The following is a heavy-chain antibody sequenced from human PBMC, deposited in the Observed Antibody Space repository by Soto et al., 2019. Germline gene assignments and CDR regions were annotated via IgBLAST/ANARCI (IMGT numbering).Heavy chain of an antibody. D-gene: IGHD4-4*01. CDR1: GYSISSSNW. CDR2: ISYSGYT. J-gene: IGHJ4*02. Sequence: SETLSLTCAVSGYSISSSNWWGWIRQPPGRGLEWIGYISYSGYTNYKPSLKSRLTMSVDMAKNQFSLKLNSLTAADTAVYYCARTTEKDGKEGLDYWGQGTLVTVSS. CDR3: ARTTEKDGKEGLDY. V-gene: IGHV4-28*01.